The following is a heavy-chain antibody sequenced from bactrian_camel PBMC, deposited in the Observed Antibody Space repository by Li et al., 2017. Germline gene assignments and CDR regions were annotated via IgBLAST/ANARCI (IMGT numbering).Heavy chain of an antibody. V-gene: IGHV3S40*01. CDR2: IHRGGGTT. D-gene: IGHD6*01. CDR3: AKVISGSWYAPYNY. Sequence: DVQLVESGGDSVQAGGSLRLSCAASGFTFASYDMNWVRQAPGKGLEWVSGIHRGGGTTDYVPSLKGRFTISRDNAKNTLYLQWDSLKTEDTAMYYCAKVISGSWYAPYNYWGQGTQVTVS. CDR1: GFTFASYD. J-gene: IGHJ4*01.